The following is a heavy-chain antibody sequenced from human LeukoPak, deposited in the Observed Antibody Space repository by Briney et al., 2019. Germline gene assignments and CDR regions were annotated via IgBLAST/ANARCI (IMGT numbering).Heavy chain of an antibody. V-gene: IGHV1-18*01. CDR3: AKVAGDRTDY. Sequence: AGSVKVSCKASGYTFATYGFCWVRPAPGHGLEWVGWISSDTGKTDYAQKFQGRVTLTTDTSTSTAYMELRSLRPDDTALYYCAKVAGDRTDYWGQGTLLTVSS. D-gene: IGHD1-1*01. J-gene: IGHJ4*02. CDR2: ISSDTGKT. CDR1: GYTFATYG.